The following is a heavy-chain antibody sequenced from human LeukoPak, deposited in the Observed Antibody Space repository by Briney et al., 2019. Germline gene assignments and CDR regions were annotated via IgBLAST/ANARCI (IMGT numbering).Heavy chain of an antibody. D-gene: IGHD6-19*01. Sequence: GRSLRLSCAAAGFTFSDYYMSWIRQAPGKGLEWVSYISSSGNTKYYADSVKDRLTISRDNAKNSLYLQMNSLRADDTAVYYCARDGGSAWFFRYWGQGTLVTVSS. J-gene: IGHJ4*02. CDR2: ISSSGNTK. V-gene: IGHV3-11*04. CDR1: GFTFSDYY. CDR3: ARDGGSAWFFRY.